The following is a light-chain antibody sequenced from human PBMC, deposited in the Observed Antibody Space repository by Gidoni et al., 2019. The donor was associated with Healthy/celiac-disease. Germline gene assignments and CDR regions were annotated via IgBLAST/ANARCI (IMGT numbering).Light chain of an antibody. J-gene: IGKJ3*01. CDR2: EVS. Sequence: DIVMTQPPLPLSVTPGQPASISCKTSQRLLHSSGKTYLYWYLLKPGQPPQLLIYEVSTRLSGVPDRFSGSGSGTDFTLQISRVEAEDVGVYYCMQSIQLPPTFGPGTKVDIK. CDR3: MQSIQLPPT. CDR1: QRLLHSSGKTY. V-gene: IGKV2D-29*01.